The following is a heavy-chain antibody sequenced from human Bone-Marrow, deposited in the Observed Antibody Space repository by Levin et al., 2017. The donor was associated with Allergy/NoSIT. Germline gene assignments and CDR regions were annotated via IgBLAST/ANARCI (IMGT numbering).Heavy chain of an antibody. CDR1: GGSFSGYY. CDR3: ARSEVIGRYCSSTSCRLLGYGMDV. J-gene: IGHJ6*02. Sequence: SETLSLTCAVYGGSFSGYYWSWIRQPPGKGLEWIGEINHSGSTNYNPSLKSRVTISVDTSKNQFSLKLSSVTAADTAVYYCARSEVIGRYCSSTSCRLLGYGMDVWGQGTTVTVSS. D-gene: IGHD2-2*01. CDR2: INHSGST. V-gene: IGHV4-34*01.